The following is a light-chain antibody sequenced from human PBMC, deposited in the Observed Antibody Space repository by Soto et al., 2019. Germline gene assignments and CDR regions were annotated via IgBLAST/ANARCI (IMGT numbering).Light chain of an antibody. CDR2: DAS. V-gene: IGKV1-5*01. CDR3: REYNSYSGT. Sequence: DIQMTQSPSTLSASVGDRVTITCRASQSLGIWLAWHQQKPGKAPKLLIYDASTLKSGVPSRFSGSGSGTKFTLTSSSLQPDDFATYYCREYNSYSGTFGQGTKVDIK. CDR1: QSLGIW. J-gene: IGKJ1*01.